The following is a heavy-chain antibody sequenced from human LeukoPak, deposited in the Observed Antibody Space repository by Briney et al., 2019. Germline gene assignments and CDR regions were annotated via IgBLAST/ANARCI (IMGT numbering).Heavy chain of an antibody. CDR1: GGSISSSSYY. J-gene: IGHJ6*03. V-gene: IGHV4-39*07. CDR2: IYYSGST. Sequence: SEILSLTCTVSGGSISSSSYYWGWIRQPPGKGLEWIGSIYYSGSTYYNPSLKSRVTISVDTSKNQFSLKLSSVTAADTAVYYCARDSHGWNYMDVWGKGTTVTVSS. D-gene: IGHD2-2*03. CDR3: ARDSHGWNYMDV.